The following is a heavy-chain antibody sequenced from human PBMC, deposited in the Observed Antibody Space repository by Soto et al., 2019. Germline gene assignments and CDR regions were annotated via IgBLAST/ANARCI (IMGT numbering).Heavy chain of an antibody. Sequence: AGGSLRLSCAASGFTFSNAWMSWVRQAPGKGLEWVGRIKSKTDGGTTDYAAPVKGRFTISRDDSKNTLYLQMNSLKTEDTAVYYCTTDHYPHRPPGYYGMDVWGQGTTVTVSS. J-gene: IGHJ6*02. CDR3: TTDHYPHRPPGYYGMDV. CDR1: GFTFSNAW. CDR2: IKSKTDGGTT. D-gene: IGHD1-26*01. V-gene: IGHV3-15*01.